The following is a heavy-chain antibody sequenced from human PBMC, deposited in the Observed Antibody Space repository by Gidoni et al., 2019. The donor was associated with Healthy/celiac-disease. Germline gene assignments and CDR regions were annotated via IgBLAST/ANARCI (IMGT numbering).Heavy chain of an antibody. J-gene: IGHJ4*02. CDR3: ARAVGAVDKLDY. CDR1: GGSISSYY. Sequence: QVQLQESGPGLVKPSETLSLTCTVSGGSISSYYWSWIRQPPGKGLEWIGYIYYSGSTNYNPSLKSRVTISVDKSKNQFSLKLSSVTAADTAVYYCARAVGAVDKLDYWGQGTLVTVSS. CDR2: IYYSGST. V-gene: IGHV4-59*01. D-gene: IGHD5-12*01.